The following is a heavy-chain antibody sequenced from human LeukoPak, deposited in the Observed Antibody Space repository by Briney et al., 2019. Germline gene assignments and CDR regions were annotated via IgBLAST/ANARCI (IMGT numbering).Heavy chain of an antibody. J-gene: IGHJ5*02. V-gene: IGHV1-3*01. CDR1: GYTFTSYA. Sequence: ASVKVSCKASGYTFTSYAMHWVRQAPGQRLEWMGWINAGNGNTKYSQKFQGRVTMTRDTSISTAYMELSRLRSVDTAVYYCARVSSPLQYNWFDPWGQGTLVTVSS. D-gene: IGHD1-14*01. CDR3: ARVSSPLQYNWFDP. CDR2: INAGNGNT.